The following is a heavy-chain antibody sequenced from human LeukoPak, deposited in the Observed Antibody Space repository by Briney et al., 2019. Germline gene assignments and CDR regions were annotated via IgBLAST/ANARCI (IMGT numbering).Heavy chain of an antibody. Sequence: GRSLRLSCAASGFTFNNFAMHWVRQAPGKGLEWVAIISHDGSKKDYADSVQGRFTLSRDNSQNTLYVQMNSLGVEDTAVYYCARDNIAYGSGSYLGYWGQGTLVIVSS. CDR1: GFTFNNFA. CDR2: ISHDGSKK. CDR3: ARDNIAYGSGSYLGY. J-gene: IGHJ4*02. V-gene: IGHV3-30*04. D-gene: IGHD3-10*01.